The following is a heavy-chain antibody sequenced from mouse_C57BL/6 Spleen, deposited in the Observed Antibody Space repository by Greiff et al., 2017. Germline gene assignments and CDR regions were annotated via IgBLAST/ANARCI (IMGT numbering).Heavy chain of an antibody. Sequence: EVQLQQSGGGLVQPGGSLSLSCAASGFTFTDYYMSWVRQPPGKALEWLGFIRNKANGYTTEYSASVKGRFTISRDNSQSILYLQMNALRAEDSATYYCARSYDYDGYAMDYWGQGTSVTVSS. CDR1: GFTFTDYY. CDR2: IRNKANGYTT. J-gene: IGHJ4*01. CDR3: ARSYDYDGYAMDY. V-gene: IGHV7-3*01. D-gene: IGHD2-4*01.